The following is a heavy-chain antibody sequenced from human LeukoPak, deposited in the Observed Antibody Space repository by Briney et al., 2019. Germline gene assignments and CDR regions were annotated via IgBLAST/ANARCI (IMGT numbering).Heavy chain of an antibody. CDR3: AKDPAAMPRQFDY. Sequence: PGGSLRLSCTASGFTFSSYSMMWVRQAPGKGLEWVSYISSSSTTIHYADSVKGRFTISRDNSNNTVYLEMNSLRAEDTAVYYCAKDPAAMPRQFDYWGQGTLVTVSS. V-gene: IGHV3-48*01. D-gene: IGHD2-2*01. CDR2: ISSSSTTI. CDR1: GFTFSSYS. J-gene: IGHJ4*02.